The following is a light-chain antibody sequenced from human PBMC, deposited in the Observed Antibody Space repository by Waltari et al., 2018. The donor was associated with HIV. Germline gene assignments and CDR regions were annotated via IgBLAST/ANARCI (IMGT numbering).Light chain of an antibody. CDR2: EVN. CDR1: SHDAGDDHY. J-gene: IGLJ3*02. CDR3: SSYAGSSTWV. Sequence: QSALTPPPSASGSPGQSVTISCTGISHDAGDDHYVSWYTQSPGTAPKFIIYEVNKRPSGVPDRFSGSKSGNTASLTVSVLQADDEADYYCSSYAGSSTWVFGGGTKLTVL. V-gene: IGLV2-8*01.